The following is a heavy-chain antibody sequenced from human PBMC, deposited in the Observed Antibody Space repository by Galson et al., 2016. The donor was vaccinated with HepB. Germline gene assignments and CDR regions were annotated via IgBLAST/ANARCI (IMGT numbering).Heavy chain of an antibody. CDR3: ARDWYNDYDYWSGSPYGMDV. J-gene: IGHJ6*02. CDR1: GFTFSSYE. Sequence: SLRLSCAASGFTFSSYEMHWARQAPGKGLEGVAVISYDGRSKYYADSVKGRFTISRDNSKNTPFLQMNSLRAEDTALYYCARDWYNDYDYWSGSPYGMDVWGQGTTVTVSS. V-gene: IGHV3-30*04. D-gene: IGHD3-3*01. CDR2: ISYDGRSK.